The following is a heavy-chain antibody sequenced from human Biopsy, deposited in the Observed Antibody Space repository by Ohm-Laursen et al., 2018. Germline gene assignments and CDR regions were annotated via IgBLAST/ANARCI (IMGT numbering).Heavy chain of an antibody. J-gene: IGHJ5*02. V-gene: IGHV1-8*01. CDR1: GYTSTSYD. Sequence: GASVKVSCKASGYTSTSYDITWVRQASGQGPEWIGWLNPVSGNSNFGQKFRGRVTVTSDTSISTAYMELSDLTSDDTATYYCGRAVRNQLLTDPWGQGTLVTVTS. D-gene: IGHD1-7*01. CDR3: GRAVRNQLLTDP. CDR2: LNPVSGNS.